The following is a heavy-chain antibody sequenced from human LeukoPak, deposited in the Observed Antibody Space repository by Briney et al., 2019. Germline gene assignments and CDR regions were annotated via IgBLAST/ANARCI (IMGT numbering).Heavy chain of an antibody. D-gene: IGHD3-9*01. J-gene: IGHJ6*02. Sequence: GGSLRLSCAASGFTFDDYTMHWVRQAPGKGLEWVSLISWDGGSTYYADSVKGRFTISRDNSKNSLYLQMNGLRTEDTALYYCARGVLRYSALPYGLDVWGQGTTVTVSS. CDR3: ARGVLRYSALPYGLDV. CDR2: ISWDGGST. V-gene: IGHV3-43*01. CDR1: GFTFDDYT.